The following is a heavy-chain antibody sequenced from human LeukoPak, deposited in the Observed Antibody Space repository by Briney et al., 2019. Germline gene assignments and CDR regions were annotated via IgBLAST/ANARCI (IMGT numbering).Heavy chain of an antibody. CDR3: ARVDCGGDCYHFDY. D-gene: IGHD2-21*02. Sequence: GGSLRLSCAASGFTVSSNYMSWVRQAPGKGLEWVSVIYSGGSTYYADSVKGRFTISRDNSKNTLYLQMNSLRAEDTAVYYCARVDCGGDCYHFDYWGQGTLVTVSS. CDR2: IYSGGST. CDR1: GFTVSSNY. V-gene: IGHV3-53*05. J-gene: IGHJ4*02.